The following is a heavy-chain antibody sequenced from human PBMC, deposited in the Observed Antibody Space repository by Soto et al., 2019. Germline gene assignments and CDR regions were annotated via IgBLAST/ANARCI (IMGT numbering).Heavy chain of an antibody. J-gene: IGHJ4*02. V-gene: IGHV3-30*18. CDR2: ISYDGSNK. CDR1: GFTFSSYG. CDR3: AKDDYYDSSGYYFDY. Sequence: GGSLRLSCAASGFTFSSYGMHWVRQAPGKGLEWVAVISYDGSNKYYADSVEGRFTISRDNSKNTLYLQMNSLRAEDTAVYYCAKDDYYDSSGYYFDYWGEGTLVTVSS. D-gene: IGHD3-22*01.